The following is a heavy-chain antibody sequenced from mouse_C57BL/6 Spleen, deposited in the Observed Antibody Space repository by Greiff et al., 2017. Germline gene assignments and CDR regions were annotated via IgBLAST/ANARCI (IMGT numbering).Heavy chain of an antibody. CDR2: ISYDGSN. V-gene: IGHV3-6*01. Sequence: EVKLMESGPGLVKPSQSLSLTCSVTGYSITSGYYWNWIRQFPGNKLEWMGYISYDGSNNYNPSLKNRISITRAPSKNQFFLTLNSVTTEDTATYYCGNIYYVYAGGWFADRGEGSLVTVSA. D-gene: IGHD2-2*01. CDR1: GYSITSGYY. CDR3: GNIYYVYAGGWFAD. J-gene: IGHJ3*01.